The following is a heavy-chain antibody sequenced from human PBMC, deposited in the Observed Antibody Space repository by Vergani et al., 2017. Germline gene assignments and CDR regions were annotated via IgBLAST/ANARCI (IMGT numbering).Heavy chain of an antibody. J-gene: IGHJ6*02. Sequence: LEESGGGSVKPGGSLRLSCAASGFKFSDHYMSWIRQAPGKGLEWVSHISPGASTVSYTDSVTGRFTVSRDNDNNSLTLDMTTLRVEDTAVNYCAKNPGISTTRHYYAMDVWCQGTTVTVSS. CDR1: GFKFSDHY. CDR3: AKNPGISTTRHYYAMDV. V-gene: IGHV3-11*04. D-gene: IGHD1-1*01. CDR2: ISPGASTV.